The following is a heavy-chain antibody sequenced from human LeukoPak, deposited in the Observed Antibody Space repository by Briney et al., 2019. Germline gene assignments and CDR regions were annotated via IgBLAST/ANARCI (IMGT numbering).Heavy chain of an antibody. CDR3: ARARAGYYYDSSEDY. V-gene: IGHV1-18*01. D-gene: IGHD3-22*01. J-gene: IGHJ4*02. Sequence: ASVKVSCKASGYTFTSYGISWVRQAPGQGLEWMGWISAYNGNTNYAQKLQGRVTMTTDTSTSTAYMELRSLRSDDTAVYYCARARAGYYYDSSEDYWGQGILVTVSS. CDR2: ISAYNGNT. CDR1: GYTFTSYG.